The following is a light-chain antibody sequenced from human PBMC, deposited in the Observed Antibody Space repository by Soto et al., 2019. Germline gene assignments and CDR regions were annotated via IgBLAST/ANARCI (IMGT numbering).Light chain of an antibody. V-gene: IGKV3-11*01. Sequence: EIVLTQSPGTLSLSPGDRATLSCWASQSVSGYLAWYQQKLGQPPRLLIYDAFNRAAGIPARFSGSGSGTDFTLTISSLEPEDFAIYYCQHRSDWPITFGQGTRLENK. CDR1: QSVSGY. J-gene: IGKJ5*01. CDR2: DAF. CDR3: QHRSDWPIT.